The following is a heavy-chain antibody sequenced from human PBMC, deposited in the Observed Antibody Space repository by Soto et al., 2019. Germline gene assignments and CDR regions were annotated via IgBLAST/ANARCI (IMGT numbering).Heavy chain of an antibody. CDR3: AKAVRGHWDGGY. CDR2: ISYDGNNK. D-gene: IGHD1-1*01. J-gene: IGHJ4*02. V-gene: IGHV3-30*18. Sequence: GGSLRLSCAASGFSVSTYGIHYVRQAPGRGPEWVAVISYDGNNKYYAESVKGRFTISRDNSKNTLYLQMNSLRAEDTAVYHWAKAVRGHWDGGYWGQGT. CDR1: GFSVSTYG.